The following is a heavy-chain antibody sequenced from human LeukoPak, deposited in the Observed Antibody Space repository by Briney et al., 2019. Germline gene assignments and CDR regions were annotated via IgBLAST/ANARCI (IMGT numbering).Heavy chain of an antibody. J-gene: IGHJ4*02. Sequence: GGSLRLSCTASGFTFDDYYMSWIRQAPGKGLEWLSYISSAGGTIYYADSLKGRLTISRDNAKNSLYLQINSLRAEDTAVYYCARAAHSGRSSRYFDHWGQGTLVTVSS. V-gene: IGHV3-11*01. CDR2: ISSAGGTI. CDR1: GFTFDDYY. D-gene: IGHD6-19*01. CDR3: ARAAHSGRSSRYFDH.